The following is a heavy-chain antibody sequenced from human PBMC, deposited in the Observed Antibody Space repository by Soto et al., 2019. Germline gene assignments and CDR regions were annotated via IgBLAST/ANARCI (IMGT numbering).Heavy chain of an antibody. V-gene: IGHV4-34*09. J-gene: IGHJ6*02. CDR3: ARDLERITMVRGVIHYYGMDV. D-gene: IGHD3-10*01. CDR1: GGSFSGYY. Sequence: SETLSLTCAVYGGSFSGYYWSWIRQPPGKGLEWIGEINHSGSTNYNPSLKSRVTISVDTSKNQFSLKLSSVTAADTAVYYCARDLERITMVRGVIHYYGMDVWGQGTTVTVSS. CDR2: INHSGST.